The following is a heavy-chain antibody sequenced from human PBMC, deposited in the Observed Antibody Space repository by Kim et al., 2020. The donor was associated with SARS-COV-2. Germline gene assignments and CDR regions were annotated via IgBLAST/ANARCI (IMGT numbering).Heavy chain of an antibody. V-gene: IGHV4-39*01. CDR2: IYYSGST. CDR1: GGSISSSSYY. J-gene: IGHJ4*02. Sequence: SETLSLTCTVSGGSISSSSYYWGWIRQPPGKGLEWIGSIYYSGSTYYNPSLKSRVTISVDTSKNQFSLKLSSVTAADTAVYYCARSGSLFDYWGQGTLVTVSS. D-gene: IGHD3-10*01. CDR3: ARSGSLFDY.